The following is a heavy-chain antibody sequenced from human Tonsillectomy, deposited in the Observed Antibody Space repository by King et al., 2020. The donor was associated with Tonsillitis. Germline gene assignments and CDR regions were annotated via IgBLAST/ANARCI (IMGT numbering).Heavy chain of an antibody. CDR3: ARPVSGSSGWFLDY. CDR1: GFSFRSYT. Sequence: VQLVESGGGVVQPGRSLRLSCAASGFSFRSYTMHWVRQAPGKGLQWVAAISYDGSNKYYGDSVKGRFTISRDNSKNTLYLQMSSLRSEDTAVYYCARPVSGSSGWFLDYWDQGSLVTVSS. J-gene: IGHJ4*02. D-gene: IGHD6-19*01. CDR2: ISYDGSNK. V-gene: IGHV3-30*04.